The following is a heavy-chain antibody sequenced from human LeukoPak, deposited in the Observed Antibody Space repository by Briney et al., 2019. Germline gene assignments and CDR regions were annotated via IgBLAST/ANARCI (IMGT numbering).Heavy chain of an antibody. CDR3: ASTSIIRRHDHDQFY. V-gene: IGHV3-53*01. J-gene: IGHJ4*02. CDR2: IYSDART. CDR1: GFTVSSNY. D-gene: IGHD1-1*01. Sequence: PGGSLRLSCAASGFTVSSNYMGWVRQAPGKGLEWVSIIYSDARTYYTDSVKGRFTISRDNSKNTLHLQMNSLRAEDTAVYYCASTSIIRRHDHDQFYWGQGTLVSVSS.